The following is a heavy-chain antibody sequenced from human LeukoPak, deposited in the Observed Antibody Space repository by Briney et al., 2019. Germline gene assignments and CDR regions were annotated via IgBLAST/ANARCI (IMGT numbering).Heavy chain of an antibody. D-gene: IGHD3-22*01. V-gene: IGHV4-34*01. Sequence: PSETLSLTCAVYGGSFSGYYWSWIRQPPGKGLEWIGEINHSGSTNYNPSLKSRVTISVETSKNLFSLKLSSVTAADTAVYYCARLTGYMIEDYFDYWGQGTLVTVSS. CDR2: INHSGST. CDR3: ARLTGYMIEDYFDY. CDR1: GGSFSGYY. J-gene: IGHJ4*02.